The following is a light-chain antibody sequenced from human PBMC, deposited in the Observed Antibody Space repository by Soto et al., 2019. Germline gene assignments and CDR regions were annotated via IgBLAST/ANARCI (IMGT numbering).Light chain of an antibody. J-gene: IGKJ1*01. CDR1: QGVSRN. CDR3: QQYNNWPWM. CDR2: GAS. Sequence: EIVMTQSPATLSVSPGEGATLSCRTSQGVSRNLAWYQQKPGQAPRLLIYGASTRATGIPARFSGSGSGTEFTLTISSLQSEDFAVYYCQQYNNWPWMFGQGTKVDIK. V-gene: IGKV3-15*01.